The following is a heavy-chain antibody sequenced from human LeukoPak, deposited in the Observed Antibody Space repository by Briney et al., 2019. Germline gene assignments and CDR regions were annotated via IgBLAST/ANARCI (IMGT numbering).Heavy chain of an antibody. J-gene: IGHJ4*02. D-gene: IGHD6-13*01. CDR3: ARVKDHRGVAVAGSDY. V-gene: IGHV3-21*01. CDR1: GFTFSSYS. CDR2: ISSSSSYI. Sequence: GGSLRLSCAASGFTFSSYSMNWVRQAPGKGLEWVSSISSSSSYIYYADSVKGRFTISRDNAKNSLYLQMNSLSAEDAVVYYCARVKDHRGVAVAGSDYWGQGTLVTVSS.